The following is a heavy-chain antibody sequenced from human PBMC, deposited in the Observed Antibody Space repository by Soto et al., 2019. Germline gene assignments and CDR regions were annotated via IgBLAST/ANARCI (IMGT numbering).Heavy chain of an antibody. CDR3: ATEATMVRGVDIYYYYYGMDV. CDR1: GYTLTELS. Sequence: VSVKVSCKVSGYTLTELSMHWLRQAPGKGLEWMGGFDPEDGETIYAQKFQGRVTMTEDTSTDTAYMELSSLRSEDTAVYYCATEATMVRGVDIYYYYYGMDVWGQGTTVTVSS. V-gene: IGHV1-24*01. J-gene: IGHJ6*02. D-gene: IGHD3-10*01. CDR2: FDPEDGET.